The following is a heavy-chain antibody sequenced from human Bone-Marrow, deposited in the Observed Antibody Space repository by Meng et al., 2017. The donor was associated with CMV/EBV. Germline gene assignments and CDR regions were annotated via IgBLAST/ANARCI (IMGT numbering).Heavy chain of an antibody. Sequence: ASVKVSCKASGYTFTSYYMHWVRQAPGQGLEWMGIINPSGGSTSYAQKFQGRVTMTRDTSTSTVYMELSSLRSDDTAVYYCARDHDSRFWSGHFPGYWGQGTLVTVSS. CDR3: ARDHDSRFWSGHFPGY. CDR1: GYTFTSYY. CDR2: INPSGGST. V-gene: IGHV1-46*01. J-gene: IGHJ4*02. D-gene: IGHD3-3*01.